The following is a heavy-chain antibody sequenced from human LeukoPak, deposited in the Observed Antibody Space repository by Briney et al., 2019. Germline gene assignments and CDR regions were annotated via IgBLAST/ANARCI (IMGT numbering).Heavy chain of an antibody. J-gene: IGHJ6*03. D-gene: IGHD2-8*01. CDR1: GFTFSNYA. CDR2: IRYDGSNK. CDR3: AKDRCSNGVGCYYYYMDV. Sequence: PGGSLRLSCAASGFTFSNYAMNWVRQAPGKGLEWVAFIRYDGSNKYYADSVKGRFTISRDNSKNILYLQMNSLRAEDTAVYYCAKDRCSNGVGCYYYYMDVWGKGTTVTISS. V-gene: IGHV3-30*02.